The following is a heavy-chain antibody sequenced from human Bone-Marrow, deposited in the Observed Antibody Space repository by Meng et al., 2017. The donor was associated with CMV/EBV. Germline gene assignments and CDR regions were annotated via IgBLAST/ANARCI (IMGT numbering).Heavy chain of an antibody. CDR3: ARVQAMTTVTTGDY. Sequence: GESLKISCAASGFTFSSYSMNWVRQAPGKGLEWVSSISSSSSYIYYADSVKGRFTISRDNAKNSLYLQMNSLRAEDTAVYYRARVQAMTTVTTGDYWGQGTLVTVSS. D-gene: IGHD4-11*01. CDR1: GFTFSSYS. CDR2: ISSSSSYI. V-gene: IGHV3-21*01. J-gene: IGHJ4*02.